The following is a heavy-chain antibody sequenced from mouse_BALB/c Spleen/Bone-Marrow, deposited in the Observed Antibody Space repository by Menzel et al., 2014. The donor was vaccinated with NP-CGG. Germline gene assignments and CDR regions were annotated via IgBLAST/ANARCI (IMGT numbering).Heavy chain of an antibody. J-gene: IGHJ1*01. V-gene: IGHV4-1*02. CDR3: ASLNYYGNLFV. CDR1: GFDFSRYW. D-gene: IGHD1-1*01. CDR2: INPESSTI. Sequence: EVKLMESGGGLVQPGGSLKLSCAASGFDFSRYWMSWVRQAPGKGLEWIGEINPESSTINYTPSLKDKFIISRDNAKNTLYLQMSKVRSEDTALYYCASLNYYGNLFVWGAGTTVTVSS.